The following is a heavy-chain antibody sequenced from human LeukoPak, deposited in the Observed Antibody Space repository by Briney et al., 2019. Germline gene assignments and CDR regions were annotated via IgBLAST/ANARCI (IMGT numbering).Heavy chain of an antibody. CDR1: GGSIGSSSYY. CDR2: IYYSGNT. V-gene: IGHV4-39*01. Sequence: SETLSLTCTVSGGSIGSSSYYWGWIRQPPGEGLEWIGSIYYSGNTYYNPSLKSRVTISVDTSKNQFSLNLTSVTAADTAVYYCARHKLPIDYWGQGTLVTVSS. J-gene: IGHJ4*02. D-gene: IGHD6-6*01. CDR3: ARHKLPIDY.